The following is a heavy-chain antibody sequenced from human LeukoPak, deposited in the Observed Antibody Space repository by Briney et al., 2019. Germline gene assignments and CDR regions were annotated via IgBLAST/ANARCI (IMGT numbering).Heavy chain of an antibody. Sequence: GRSLRLSCAASGFTFDDYAMHWVRQAPGKGLEWVSGISWNSGTIGYADSLKGRFTISRDNAKNSLYLQMNSLRAEDTALYYCVKASSGSYPNKPDYWGQGTLVTVSS. D-gene: IGHD1-26*01. CDR1: GFTFDDYA. CDR3: VKASSGSYPNKPDY. CDR2: ISWNSGTI. V-gene: IGHV3-9*01. J-gene: IGHJ4*02.